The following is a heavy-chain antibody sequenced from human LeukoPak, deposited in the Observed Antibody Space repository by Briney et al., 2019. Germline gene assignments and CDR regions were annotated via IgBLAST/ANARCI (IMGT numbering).Heavy chain of an antibody. D-gene: IGHD1-26*01. CDR1: GFTFDDYA. V-gene: IGHV3-9*03. CDR2: ISWNSGSI. CDR3: AKGSLEWELLSGYFDL. Sequence: PGGSLRLSCAASGFTFDDYAMHWVRQAPGKGLEWVSGISWNSGSIGYADSVKGRFTISRDNAKNSLYLQMNSLRAEDMALYYCAKGSLEWELLSGYFDLWGRGTLVTVSS. J-gene: IGHJ2*01.